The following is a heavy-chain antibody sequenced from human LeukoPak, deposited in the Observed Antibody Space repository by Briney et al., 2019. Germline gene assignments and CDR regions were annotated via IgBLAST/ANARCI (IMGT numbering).Heavy chain of an antibody. CDR1: GYTFTSYG. D-gene: IGHD3-16*02. CDR2: ISAYNGNT. V-gene: IGHV1-18*04. CDR3: ARDSRGAILDY. J-gene: IGHJ4*02. Sequence: GASVTVSCKASGYTFTSYGISWVRQAPGQGREWMGWISAYNGNTNYTQKLQGRVTMTTDTSTSTAYMELRSLRSDDTAVYYCARDSRGAILDYWGQGTLVTVSS.